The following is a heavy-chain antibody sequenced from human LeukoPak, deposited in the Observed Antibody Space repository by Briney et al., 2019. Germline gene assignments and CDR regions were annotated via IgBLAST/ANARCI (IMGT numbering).Heavy chain of an antibody. J-gene: IGHJ6*03. D-gene: IGHD3-22*01. Sequence: GGSLRLSCAASGFTFSTYIMNWVRQAPGKGLEWVSSITSSSSYIYYADSLKGRFTISRDNAKNSLYLQMNSLRAEDTAVYYCARDGYYYDSSGYYKEGEFYYYYYMDVWGKGTTVTVSS. CDR2: ITSSSSYI. V-gene: IGHV3-21*01. CDR3: ARDGYYYDSSGYYKEGEFYYYYYMDV. CDR1: GFTFSTYI.